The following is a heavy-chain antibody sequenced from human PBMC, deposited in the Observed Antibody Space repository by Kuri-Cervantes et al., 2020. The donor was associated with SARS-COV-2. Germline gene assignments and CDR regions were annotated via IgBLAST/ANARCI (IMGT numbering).Heavy chain of an antibody. Sequence: SVNVSCKPSVGTFSSYAISLVRQAPGQGLEWMGRIIPILGTANYAQKFQGRVTITADKSTSTAYMELSSLRSEYTAVYYCARAYSNYVGYYYYYMEVWGKGTTVTVSS. D-gene: IGHD4-11*01. J-gene: IGHJ6*03. V-gene: IGHV1-69*04. CDR2: IIPILGTA. CDR3: ARAYSNYVGYYYYYMEV. CDR1: VGTFSSYA.